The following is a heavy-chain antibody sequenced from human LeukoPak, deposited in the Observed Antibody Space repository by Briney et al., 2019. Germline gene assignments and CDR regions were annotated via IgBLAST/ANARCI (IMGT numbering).Heavy chain of an antibody. D-gene: IGHD1-14*01. V-gene: IGHV1-18*01. CDR2: ISAYNGNT. CDR3: AGAGGRNNWFDP. Sequence: ASVKVSCKASGYTFTSYGITWVRQAPGLGLEWMGWISAYNGNTNYAQKLQGRVTMTTDTSTSTAYMELRSLRSDDTAVYYCAGAGGRNNWFDPWGQGTLVTVSS. CDR1: GYTFTSYG. J-gene: IGHJ5*02.